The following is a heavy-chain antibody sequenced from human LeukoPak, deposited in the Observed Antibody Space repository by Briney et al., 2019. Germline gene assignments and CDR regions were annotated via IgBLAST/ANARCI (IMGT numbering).Heavy chain of an antibody. CDR1: GFTFSSYA. J-gene: IGHJ4*02. CDR3: AKSRSGIAAAGTNY. Sequence: GGSLRLSCAASGFTFSSYAMSWVRQAPGKGLEWVSAISGSGGSTYYADSVKGRFTISRDNSKNTLYPQMNSLRAEDTAVYYCAKSRSGIAAAGTNYWGQGTLVTVSS. V-gene: IGHV3-23*01. D-gene: IGHD6-13*01. CDR2: ISGSGGST.